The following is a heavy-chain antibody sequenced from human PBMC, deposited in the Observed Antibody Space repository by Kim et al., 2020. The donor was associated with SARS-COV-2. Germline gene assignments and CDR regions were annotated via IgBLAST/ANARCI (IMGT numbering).Heavy chain of an antibody. CDR3: ARLNYGDYVAKA. D-gene: IGHD4-17*01. V-gene: IGHV4-61*07. Sequence: TSNPSLTSRVTISIDTSKNQVSLKVSSVTAADTAVYCCARLNYGDYVAKAWGQGTLVTVSS. J-gene: IGHJ4*02.